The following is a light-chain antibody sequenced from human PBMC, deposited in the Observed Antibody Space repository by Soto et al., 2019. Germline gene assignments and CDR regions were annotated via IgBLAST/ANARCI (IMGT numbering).Light chain of an antibody. V-gene: IGLV1-44*01. CDR3: ATWDYSLNGVV. J-gene: IGLJ2*01. CDR2: SNN. CDR1: SSNIGSNI. Sequence: QSVMTQPPSASGTPGQRVTISCSGSSSNIGSNIVNWYQQLPGTAPKLLIYSNNQRPSGVPDRFSGSKSGTSASLAISGLQSEDEADYYCATWDYSLNGVVLGGGTKLTLL.